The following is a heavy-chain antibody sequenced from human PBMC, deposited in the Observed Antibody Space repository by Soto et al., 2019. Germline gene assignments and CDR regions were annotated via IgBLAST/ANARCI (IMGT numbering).Heavy chain of an antibody. J-gene: IGHJ6*02. CDR3: ALEGVAPYYYYGMDV. CDR2: ISTYNGDT. V-gene: IGHV1-18*01. D-gene: IGHD5-12*01. Sequence: ASVKVSCKASGYTFTRSGISWVRQAPGQGLEWMGWISTYNGDTNYAQTFQGRVTMTTDTSTSTVHMEVRSLRSDDTAVYYCALEGVAPYYYYGMDVRGQRTPVTGSS. CDR1: GYTFTRSG.